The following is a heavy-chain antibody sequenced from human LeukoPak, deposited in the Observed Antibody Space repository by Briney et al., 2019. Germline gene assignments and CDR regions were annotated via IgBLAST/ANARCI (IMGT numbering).Heavy chain of an antibody. V-gene: IGHV3-30*04. CDR2: ISYDGSNK. CDR3: ARGRGLAAAGTLDY. Sequence: PGGSLRLSCAASGFTFSSYAMHWVRQAPGKGLEWVAVISYDGSNKYYADSVKGRFTISRDNSKNTLYLQMNSLRAEDTAVYYCARGRGLAAAGTLDYWGQGTLVTVSS. CDR1: GFTFSSYA. J-gene: IGHJ4*02. D-gene: IGHD6-13*01.